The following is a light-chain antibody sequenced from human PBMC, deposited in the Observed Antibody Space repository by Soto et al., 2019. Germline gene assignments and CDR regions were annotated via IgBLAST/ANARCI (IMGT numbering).Light chain of an antibody. CDR1: SSDVGDYNY. CDR2: HVI. Sequence: QLVLTQPASVSGSPGQSITISCTATSSDVGDYNYVSWYQHHPGKAPKLMIYHVINRPSGVSNRFSGSKSGNTASLTISGLQAEDEADYYCTSYTTRSTLVFGGGTKLTVL. J-gene: IGLJ2*01. CDR3: TSYTTRSTLV. V-gene: IGLV2-14*03.